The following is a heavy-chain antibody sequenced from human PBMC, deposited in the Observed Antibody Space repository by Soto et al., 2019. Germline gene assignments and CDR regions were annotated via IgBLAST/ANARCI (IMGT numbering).Heavy chain of an antibody. J-gene: IGHJ6*02. CDR1: GYSFTSYW. V-gene: IGHV5-51*01. CDR2: IYPGDSDT. D-gene: IGHD2-2*01. CDR3: ARSHGYCSSTSCYRYYYYGMDV. Sequence: PGESLKISCKGSGYSFTSYWKGWVRQMPGKGLEWMGIIYPGDSDTRYSPSFQGQVTISADKSISTAYLQWSRLKASDTAMYYCARSHGYCSSTSCYRYYYYGMDVWGQRTTVTVYS.